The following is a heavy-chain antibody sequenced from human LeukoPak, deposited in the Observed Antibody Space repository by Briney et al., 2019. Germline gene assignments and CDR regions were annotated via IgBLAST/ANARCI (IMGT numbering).Heavy chain of an antibody. V-gene: IGHV4-34*01. Sequence: PSETLSLTCAVYGGSFSDYYWSWIRQPPGKGLEWIGEINHSGSTNYNPSLKSRVTISVDTSKNQFSLKLSSVTAADTAVYYCARSRVAALYYFDYWGQGTLVTVSS. CDR3: ARSRVAALYYFDY. CDR2: INHSGST. J-gene: IGHJ4*02. CDR1: GGSFSDYY. D-gene: IGHD6-6*01.